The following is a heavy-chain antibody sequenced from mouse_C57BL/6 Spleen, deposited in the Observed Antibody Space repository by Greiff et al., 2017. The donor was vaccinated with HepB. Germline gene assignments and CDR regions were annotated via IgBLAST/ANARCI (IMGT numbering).Heavy chain of an antibody. V-gene: IGHV1-76*01. CDR2: ITPGSGNT. CDR1: GYTFTDYY. Sequence: QVQLQQSGAELVRPGASVKLSCKASGYTFTDYYINWVKQRPAQGLEWIARITPGSGNTYYNEKFKGKATLTAEKSSSTAYKQLSSLTSEDSAVYCGARVEGGLLRYFDYWGQGTTLTVSS. D-gene: IGHD2-3*01. CDR3: ARVEGGLLRYFDY. J-gene: IGHJ2*01.